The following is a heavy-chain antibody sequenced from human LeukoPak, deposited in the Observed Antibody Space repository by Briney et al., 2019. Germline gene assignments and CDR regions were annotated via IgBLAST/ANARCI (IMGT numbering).Heavy chain of an antibody. CDR2: ISAYNGNT. CDR3: ARGNVVEYYDFWSGPLEGYYMDV. D-gene: IGHD3-3*01. Sequence: ASVKVSCKASGYTFTSYGISWVRQAPGQGLEWMGWISAYNGNTNYAQKLQGRVTMTTDTSTSTVYMELRSLRSDDTAVYYCARGNVVEYYDFWSGPLEGYYMDVWGKGTTVTVSS. V-gene: IGHV1-18*01. J-gene: IGHJ6*03. CDR1: GYTFTSYG.